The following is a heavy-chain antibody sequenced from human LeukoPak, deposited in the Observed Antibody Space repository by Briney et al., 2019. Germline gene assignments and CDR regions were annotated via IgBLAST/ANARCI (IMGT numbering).Heavy chain of an antibody. CDR2: IYSGGRT. V-gene: IGHV3-53*01. CDR1: GFTVSSSY. CDR3: ARDRGYNAFDI. D-gene: IGHD5-18*01. J-gene: IGHJ3*02. Sequence: GGSLRLSCAASGFTVSSSYMSWVRQAPGKGLEWVSVIYSGGRTYYADSVKGRFTISRDNSKNTLYLQMNSLRADDTAEYYCARDRGYNAFDIWGQGTMVTVSS.